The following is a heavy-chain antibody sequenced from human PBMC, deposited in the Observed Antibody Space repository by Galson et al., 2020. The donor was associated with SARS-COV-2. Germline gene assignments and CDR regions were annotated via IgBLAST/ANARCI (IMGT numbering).Heavy chain of an antibody. J-gene: IGHJ4*02. CDR3: ATDLLDS. V-gene: IGHV3-15*01. CDR1: GFTFSNAW. CDR2: IKRDSDGGAT. Sequence: GGSLRLSCAASGFTFSNAWMSWVRQAPGKGLEWLGRIKRDSDGGATDNAAPVKDRFTISRDDSKDTLYLQMNSLKTEDTAVYFCATDLLDSWGQGTLVIVSP.